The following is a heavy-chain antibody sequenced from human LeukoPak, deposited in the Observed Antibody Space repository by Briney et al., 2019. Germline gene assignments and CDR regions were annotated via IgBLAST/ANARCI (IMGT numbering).Heavy chain of an antibody. CDR2: ISTSGTYI. CDR1: GFAFSSYN. CDR3: ARVQGGTKSQGFDY. D-gene: IGHD1-1*01. J-gene: IGHJ4*02. Sequence: GGSLRLSCAASGFAFSSYNMNWVRQAPGKGLEWVSSISTSGTYIYYADSVKGRFTTSRDNAKNSLYLQMNSLRAEDTAVYYCARVQGGTKSQGFDYWGQGTLVTVSS. V-gene: IGHV3-21*01.